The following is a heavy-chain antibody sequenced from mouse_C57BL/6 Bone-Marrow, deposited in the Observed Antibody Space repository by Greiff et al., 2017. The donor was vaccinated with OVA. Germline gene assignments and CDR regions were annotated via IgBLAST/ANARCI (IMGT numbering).Heavy chain of an antibody. V-gene: IGHV1-81*01. CDR2: IYPRSGNT. CDR1: GYTFTSYG. D-gene: IGHD1-1*01. J-gene: IGHJ4*01. Sequence: QVQLKESGAELARPGASVKLSCKASGYTFTSYGISWVKQRTGQGLEWIGEIYPRSGNTYYNEKFKGKATLTADKSSSTAYMELRSLTSEDSAVYFCARYYYGDYYAMDYWGQGTSVTVSS. CDR3: ARYYYGDYYAMDY.